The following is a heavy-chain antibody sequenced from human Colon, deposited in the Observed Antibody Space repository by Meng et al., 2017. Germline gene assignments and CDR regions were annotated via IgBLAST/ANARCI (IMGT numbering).Heavy chain of an antibody. V-gene: IGHV4-61*03. D-gene: IGHD4-17*01. CDR2: IYYTGNT. Sequence: QVRLQESGPGLVGPSETLPFPCPVSGASVSSDSHYWSWIRQSPGKGLEWIGYIYYTGNTNYNPSLASRVSMSLDTSKNHFSLHLTSVTAADTAIYYCARVNGDFDEAWFDPWGQGTLVTVSS. J-gene: IGHJ5*02. CDR1: GASVSSDSHY. CDR3: ARVNGDFDEAWFDP.